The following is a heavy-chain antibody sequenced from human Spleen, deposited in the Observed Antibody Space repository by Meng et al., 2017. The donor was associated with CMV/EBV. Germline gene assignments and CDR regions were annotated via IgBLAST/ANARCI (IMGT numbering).Heavy chain of an antibody. Sequence: GGSLRLSCAASGVTFSSYSMNWVRQAPGKGLEWVSYISSSSSTIYYADSMKGRFTISRDNAKNSLYLQMNSLRADNTAVYYGARGEYYYDSSGYYAIDYWGQGTLVTVSS. D-gene: IGHD3-22*01. V-gene: IGHV3-48*04. J-gene: IGHJ4*02. CDR3: ARGEYYYDSSGYYAIDY. CDR1: GVTFSSYS. CDR2: ISSSSSTI.